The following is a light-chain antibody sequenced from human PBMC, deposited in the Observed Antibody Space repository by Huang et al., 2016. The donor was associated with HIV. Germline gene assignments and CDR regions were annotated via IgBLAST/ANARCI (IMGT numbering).Light chain of an antibody. CDR1: QNILRF. CDR3: QQSYHSPSPS. Sequence: IQMAQSPPSLAGFIGDRVTISCRASQNILRFVNWYQHNPGKAPKLLVYGASSLQSDVPSRFSGSGSGTDFTLTINDLQPEDSATYYCQQSYHSPSPSFGGGTKVQI. V-gene: IGKV1-39*01. J-gene: IGKJ4*01. CDR2: GAS.